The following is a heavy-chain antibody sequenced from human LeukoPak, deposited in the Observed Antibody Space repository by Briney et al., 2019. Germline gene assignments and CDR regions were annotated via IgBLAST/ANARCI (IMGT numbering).Heavy chain of an antibody. D-gene: IGHD3-16*01. CDR2: IGGHNGNT. V-gene: IGHV1-18*01. Sequence: ASVKVSCKASGYTFSSYGVSWMRQAPGQGLEWMGWIGGHNGNTIYAQKLRGRVTMTTDTSTTTAYMELRSLRSDDTAVYYCARDGAGGENDAFDIWGQGTMVTVSS. CDR3: ARDGAGGENDAFDI. CDR1: GYTFSSYG. J-gene: IGHJ3*02.